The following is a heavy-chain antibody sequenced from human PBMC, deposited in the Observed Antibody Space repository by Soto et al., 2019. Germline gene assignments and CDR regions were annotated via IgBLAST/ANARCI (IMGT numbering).Heavy chain of an antibody. D-gene: IGHD2-15*01. J-gene: IGHJ5*02. Sequence: VASVKVSCTASGYTFTSYDSNWVRQATGQGLEWTGWMNPNSGNTGYAQKFQGRVTMTRNTSISTAYMELSSLRSEDTAVYYCARGLTKRGYCSGGSCYSFTSWFDPWGQGTLVTVSS. CDR1: GYTFTSYD. CDR3: ARGLTKRGYCSGGSCYSFTSWFDP. V-gene: IGHV1-8*01. CDR2: MNPNSGNT.